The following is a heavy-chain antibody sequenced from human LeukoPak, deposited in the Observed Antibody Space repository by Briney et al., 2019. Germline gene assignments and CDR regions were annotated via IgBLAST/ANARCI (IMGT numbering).Heavy chain of an antibody. V-gene: IGHV4-34*01. CDR1: GGSFSGYY. J-gene: IGHJ5*02. D-gene: IGHD5-24*01. Sequence: SETLSLTCAVYGGSFSGYYWSWIRQPPGKGLEWTGEINHSGSTNYNPSLKSRVTISVDTSKDQFSLKLSSVTAADTAVYYCARLFRDGYNWENWFDPWGQGTLVTVSS. CDR2: INHSGST. CDR3: ARLFRDGYNWENWFDP.